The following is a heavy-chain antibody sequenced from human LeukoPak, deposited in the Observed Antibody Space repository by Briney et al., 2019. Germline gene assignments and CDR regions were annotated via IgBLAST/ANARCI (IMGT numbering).Heavy chain of an antibody. Sequence: PGGSLRLSCAASGFTFSSYEMNWVRQAPGKGLEWVSYISSSGSTIYYADSVKGRFTISRDNAKNSLYLQMNSLRAEDTAVYYCAIDQGYSGYPGNYYYYGMDVWGKGTTVTVSS. CDR1: GFTFSSYE. J-gene: IGHJ6*04. CDR3: AIDQGYSGYPGNYYYYGMDV. CDR2: ISSSGSTI. V-gene: IGHV3-48*03. D-gene: IGHD5-12*01.